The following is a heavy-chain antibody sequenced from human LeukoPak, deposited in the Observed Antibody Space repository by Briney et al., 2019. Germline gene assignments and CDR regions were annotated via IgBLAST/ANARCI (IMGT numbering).Heavy chain of an antibody. CDR3: ARTIAVAAPFDY. V-gene: IGHV1-2*02. CDR1: VYTFTGYY. Sequence: ASVKVSCKASVYTFTGYYMHWVRQAPGHGLEWVGWINPNTGGTNYAHKFQGRVTLTRDTTLSTAYMEQSRLRSDDTAVYYCARTIAVAAPFDYWGQGTLVTVCS. D-gene: IGHD6-19*01. J-gene: IGHJ4*02. CDR2: INPNTGGT.